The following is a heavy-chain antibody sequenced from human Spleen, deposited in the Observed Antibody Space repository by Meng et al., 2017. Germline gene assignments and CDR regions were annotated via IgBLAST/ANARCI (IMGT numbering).Heavy chain of an antibody. CDR2: INHSGST. CDR1: GGSFSDYY. V-gene: IGHV4-34*01. D-gene: IGHD4-11*01. J-gene: IGHJ4*02. CDR3: ARGPTTMAHDFDY. Sequence: QVQLQQWGAGLLKPSETLSLTCVVSGGSFSDYYWSWIRQPPGKGLEWIGEINHSGSTNYNPSLESRATISVDTSQNNLSLKLSSVTAADLAVYYCARGPTTMAHDFDYWGQGTLVTVFS.